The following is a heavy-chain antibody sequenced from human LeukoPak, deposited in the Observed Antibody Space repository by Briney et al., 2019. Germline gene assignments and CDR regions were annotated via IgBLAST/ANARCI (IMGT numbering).Heavy chain of an antibody. J-gene: IGHJ4*02. CDR3: AKDLAGDFDY. Sequence: PGGSLRLSCAASGFTFSSDGMHWVRQAPGKGLEWVAVISYDGSDKYYADSVKGRFTISRDNSKNTLYLQMNTLRPEDTAVYYCAKDLAGDFDYWGQGTLVSVSS. V-gene: IGHV3-30*18. CDR2: ISYDGSDK. D-gene: IGHD7-27*01. CDR1: GFTFSSDG.